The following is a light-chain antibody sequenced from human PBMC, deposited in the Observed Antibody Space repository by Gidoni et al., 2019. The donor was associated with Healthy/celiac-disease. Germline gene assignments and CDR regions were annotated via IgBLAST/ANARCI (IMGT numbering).Light chain of an antibody. CDR2: GAS. V-gene: IGKV3-20*01. Sequence: IVLPQSPAPLPLSPGERATLSCRASQSVSTIYLAWYQQKPGQAPRLLIYGASSRATGIPDRFSGSGGETEFTITISRLEHEDFAVYYCQQYGSSPPLTFGGGTKVEIK. CDR3: QQYGSSPPLT. CDR1: QSVSTIY. J-gene: IGKJ4*01.